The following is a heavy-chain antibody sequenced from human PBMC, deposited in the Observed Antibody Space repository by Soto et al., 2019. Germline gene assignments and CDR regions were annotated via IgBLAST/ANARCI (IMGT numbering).Heavy chain of an antibody. J-gene: IGHJ4*02. D-gene: IGHD3-10*01. Sequence: PSETLSLTCAVYGGSFSGYYWSWIRQPPGKGLEWIGEINHSGSTNYNPSLKSRVTISVDTSKNQFSLKLSSLTAADTAVYSCARGRYCGSESPLCCCGQGTLVTVSS. CDR1: GGSFSGYY. CDR2: INHSGST. CDR3: ARGRYCGSESPLCC. V-gene: IGHV4-34*01.